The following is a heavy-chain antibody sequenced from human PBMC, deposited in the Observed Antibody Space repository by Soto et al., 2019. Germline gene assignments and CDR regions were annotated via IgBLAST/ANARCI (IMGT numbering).Heavy chain of an antibody. CDR2: INHSGST. CDR3: AIEALAAAGKGSFDY. V-gene: IGHV4-34*01. CDR1: GGSFSGYY. J-gene: IGHJ4*02. Sequence: SETLSLTCAVYGGSFSGYYWSWIRQPPGKGLEWIGEINHSGSTNYNPSLKSRVTISVDTSKNQFSLKLSSVTAADTAVYYCAIEALAAAGKGSFDYWGQGTLVTVSS. D-gene: IGHD6-13*01.